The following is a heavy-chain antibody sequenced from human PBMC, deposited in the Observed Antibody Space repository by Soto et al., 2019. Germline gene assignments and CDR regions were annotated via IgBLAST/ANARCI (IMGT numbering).Heavy chain of an antibody. J-gene: IGHJ6*02. V-gene: IGHV1-18*01. Sequence: GASVKVSCKASGYTFTSYGISWVRQAPGQGLEWMGWISAYNGNTNYAQKLQGRVTMTTDTSTSTAYMELRSLRSDDTAVYYCARGNQAYYDFWSGPSAYGMDVWGQGTTVTVS. CDR3: ARGNQAYYDFWSGPSAYGMDV. CDR2: ISAYNGNT. D-gene: IGHD3-3*01. CDR1: GYTFTSYG.